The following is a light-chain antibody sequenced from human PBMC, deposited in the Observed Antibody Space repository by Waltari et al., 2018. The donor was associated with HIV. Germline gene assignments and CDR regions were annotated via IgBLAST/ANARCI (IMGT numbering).Light chain of an antibody. J-gene: IGLJ2*01. CDR2: DVT. Sequence: QSALTQPRSVSGSPGQPVTISCNDTTSDIRGYNYFSWYQQFPGTAPKLIIYDVTRAAQGVPERFSVSTFGKSAVLTILNVRIEDEGIYHCATYGGMSHFVIFGGETTLTVL. V-gene: IGLV2-11*01. CDR1: TSDIRGYNY. CDR3: ATYGGMSHFVI.